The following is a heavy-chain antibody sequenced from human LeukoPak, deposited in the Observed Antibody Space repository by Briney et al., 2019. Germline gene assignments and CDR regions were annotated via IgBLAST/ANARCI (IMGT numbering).Heavy chain of an antibody. D-gene: IGHD5-12*01. Sequence: KPSETLSLTCAVYGGSVSGYYWSWIRQPPGKGLEWIGEINHSGSTNYNPSLKSRVTISVDTSKNQLSMKLSSVTGEDSAVLYCGGCGDYGYDLHLWGQGPLVTVSS. CDR3: GGCGDYGYDLHL. J-gene: IGHJ5*02. CDR1: GGSVSGYY. CDR2: INHSGST. V-gene: IGHV4-34*01.